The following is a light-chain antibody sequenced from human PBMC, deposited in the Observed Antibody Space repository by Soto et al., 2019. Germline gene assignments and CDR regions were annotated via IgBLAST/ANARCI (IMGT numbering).Light chain of an antibody. V-gene: IGLV2-14*01. CDR2: EVS. CDR1: SGDVGVYKF. Sequence: QSVLTQPASVSGSPGQSITISCTGTSGDVGVYKFVSWYQQHPGKAPKLIIYEVSNRPSGVSSRFSGSMSGNTDSLTISGLQAEDEADYYCGSYTGTIYVFGTGTKVTVL. CDR3: GSYTGTIYV. J-gene: IGLJ1*01.